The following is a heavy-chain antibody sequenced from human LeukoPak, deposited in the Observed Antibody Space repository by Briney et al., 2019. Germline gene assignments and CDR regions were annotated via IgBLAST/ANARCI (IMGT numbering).Heavy chain of an antibody. CDR1: GFTFSSYA. V-gene: IGHV3-7*01. D-gene: IGHD1-26*01. Sequence: GGSLRLSCAASGFTFSSYAMSWVRQAPGKGLEWVANIKQDGSEKYYVDSVKGRFTISRDNAKNSLYLQMNSLRAADTAVYYCARDLMELVKWTSGRDVYYYYGMDVWGQGTTVTVSS. CDR2: IKQDGSEK. J-gene: IGHJ6*02. CDR3: ARDLMELVKWTSGRDVYYYYGMDV.